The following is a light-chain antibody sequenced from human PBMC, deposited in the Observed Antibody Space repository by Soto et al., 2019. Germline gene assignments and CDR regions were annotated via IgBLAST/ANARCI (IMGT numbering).Light chain of an antibody. Sequence: QSALTQPASVSGSPGQSITISCTGTSSDVGSYNLVSWYQQNPGKAPKLMIYEGSKRPSGVSNRFSGSKSGNTASLTISGLQGEDEADYYYCSYAGRSSSSYVFGTGTKLTVL. CDR1: SSDVGSYNL. CDR3: CSYAGRSSSSYV. V-gene: IGLV2-23*01. J-gene: IGLJ1*01. CDR2: EGS.